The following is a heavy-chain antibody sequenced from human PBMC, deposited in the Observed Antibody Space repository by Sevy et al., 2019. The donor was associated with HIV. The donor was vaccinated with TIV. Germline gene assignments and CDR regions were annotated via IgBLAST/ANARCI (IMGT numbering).Heavy chain of an antibody. V-gene: IGHV3-11*04. CDR1: TFTFSDYY. J-gene: IGHJ6*02. CDR2: ISSGGSNK. CDR3: ARAMGV. Sequence: GESLKISCAASTFTFSDYYMTWIRQAPGKGLEWVSHISSGGSNKYYADSVKGRFTISRDNARNSGYLQMHSLSVEDSGVYYCARAMGVWGQGTTVTVSS.